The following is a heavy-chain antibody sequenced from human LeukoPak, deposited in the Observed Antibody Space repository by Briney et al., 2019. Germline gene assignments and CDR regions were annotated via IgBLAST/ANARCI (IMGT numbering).Heavy chain of an antibody. CDR2: IYYSGST. CDR3: ARGGVWFGEFLYYFDY. CDR1: GGSISSYY. V-gene: IGHV4-59*01. J-gene: IGHJ4*02. D-gene: IGHD3-10*01. Sequence: SETLPLTCTVSGGSISSYYWSWIRQPAGKGLEWIRYIYYSGSTNYNPSLKSRVTISVDTSKNQFSLKLSSVTAADTAVYYCARGGVWFGEFLYYFDYWGQGTLVTVSS.